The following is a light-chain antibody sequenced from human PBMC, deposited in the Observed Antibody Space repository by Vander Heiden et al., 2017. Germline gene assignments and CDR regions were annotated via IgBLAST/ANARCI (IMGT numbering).Light chain of an antibody. Sequence: EIVLTQSPATLSLSPGERATISCRASQSVSSSYLAWYQQKPGQAPKLLIYGASSRATGIPYRFSGSGSGTDFTLTISRLEPEDFAVYYCQQYGSSPLTFGGGTKVEIK. CDR2: GAS. CDR1: QSVSSSY. J-gene: IGKJ4*01. V-gene: IGKV3-20*01. CDR3: QQYGSSPLT.